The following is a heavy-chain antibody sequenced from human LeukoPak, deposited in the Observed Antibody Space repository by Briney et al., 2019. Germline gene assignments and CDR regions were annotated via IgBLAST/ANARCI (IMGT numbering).Heavy chain of an antibody. J-gene: IGHJ4*02. V-gene: IGHV4-39*01. CDR1: GGSISSSSYY. Sequence: SETLSLTCTVSGGSISSSSYYWGWIRQPPGKGLEWIGGIYYSGSTYYNPSLKSRVTISVDTSKNQFSLKLSSVTAADTAVYYCARGRGVADYWGQGTLVTVSS. CDR3: ARGRGVADY. CDR2: IYYSGST.